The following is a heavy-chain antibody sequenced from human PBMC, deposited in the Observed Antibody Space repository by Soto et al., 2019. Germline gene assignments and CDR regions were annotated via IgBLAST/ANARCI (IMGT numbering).Heavy chain of an antibody. V-gene: IGHV1-46*01. CDR3: ARGAVSDRSGYYPKD. D-gene: IGHD3-22*01. Sequence: ASVKVSCKASGYTFTSYYMHWVRQAPGQGLEWMGIINPSGGSTSYAQKFQGRVTMTRDTSTSTVYMELSSLRSEDTAVYYCARGAVSDRSGYYPKDWGQGTLVTVSS. CDR2: INPSGGST. CDR1: GYTFTSYY. J-gene: IGHJ4*02.